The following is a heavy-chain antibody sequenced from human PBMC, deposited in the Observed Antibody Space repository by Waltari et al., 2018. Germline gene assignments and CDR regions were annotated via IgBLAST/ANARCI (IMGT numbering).Heavy chain of an antibody. CDR2: ISYSGTT. V-gene: IGHV4-39*07. J-gene: IGHJ5*02. Sequence: QLQLQESGPGLVKPSETLSLTCTVSGGSISSGSYYWGWIRQPPGKGLESIGYISYSGTTYYNLSLKSRVTMSVDTSRDQYSLSLRSVAAADTAVYYCARYYGNGEGWLDPWGQ. D-gene: IGHD3-3*01. CDR1: GGSISSGSYY. CDR3: ARYYGNGEGWLDP.